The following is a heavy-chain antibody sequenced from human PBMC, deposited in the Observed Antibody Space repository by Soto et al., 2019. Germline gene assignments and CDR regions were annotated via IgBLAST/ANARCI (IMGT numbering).Heavy chain of an antibody. V-gene: IGHV1-18*01. CDR2: ISAYNGNT. CDR1: GYTFTSYG. CDR3: ARQGYCSSTSCHHNWFAP. D-gene: IGHD2-2*01. J-gene: IGHJ5*02. Sequence: QVQLVQSGAEVKKPGASVKVSCKASGYTFTSYGISWVRQAPGQGRECMGWISAYNGNTNYAQKLQGRVTMTTDTSTSTAVLALGSLSSDDTAVYYCARQGYCSSTSCHHNWFAPWGQGTLVRVSS.